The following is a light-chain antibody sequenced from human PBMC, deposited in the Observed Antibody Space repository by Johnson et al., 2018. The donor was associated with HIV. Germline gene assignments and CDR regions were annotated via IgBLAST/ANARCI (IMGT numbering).Light chain of an antibody. J-gene: IGLJ1*01. CDR1: SSNIGNNY. V-gene: IGLV1-51*01. Sequence: QSVLTQSPSVSAAPGQKVTISCSGSSSNIGNNYVSWYQQLPGTAPKLLIYDTYKRFFEIPDRFSGSKSGTSATLGITGLQTGDEADYYCGTWASRLNAYVFGAGTQVTVL. CDR3: GTWASRLNAYV. CDR2: DTY.